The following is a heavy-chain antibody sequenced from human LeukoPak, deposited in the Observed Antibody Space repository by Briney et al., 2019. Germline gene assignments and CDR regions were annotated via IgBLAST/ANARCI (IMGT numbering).Heavy chain of an antibody. J-gene: IGHJ4*02. V-gene: IGHV3-21*01. D-gene: IGHD3-9*01. CDR1: GFTFNSYS. CDR2: ISSSSSYK. Sequence: GGSLRLSCAASGFTFNSYSMNWVRQAPGKGLEWVSSISSSSSYKYYADSVKGRFTISRDNAKNSLYLQMKSLRAEDTAVYYCARQVLGAYGILTGTEGVFDYWGQGTLVTVSS. CDR3: ARQVLGAYGILTGTEGVFDY.